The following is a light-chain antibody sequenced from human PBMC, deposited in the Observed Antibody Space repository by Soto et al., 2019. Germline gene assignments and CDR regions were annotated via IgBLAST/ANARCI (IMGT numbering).Light chain of an antibody. J-gene: IGLJ2*01. CDR1: SSNIGAGYD. CDR2: GNT. V-gene: IGLV1-40*01. Sequence: QSVLTQPPSVSGAPGQRVTISCTGCSSNIGAGYDVPWYQQLPGRAPKLLNYGNTNRPSGIPDRYSGSKSGTSASLAITGLQAEDEADYYCLSFDSSLSVVFGGGTKLTVL. CDR3: LSFDSSLSVV.